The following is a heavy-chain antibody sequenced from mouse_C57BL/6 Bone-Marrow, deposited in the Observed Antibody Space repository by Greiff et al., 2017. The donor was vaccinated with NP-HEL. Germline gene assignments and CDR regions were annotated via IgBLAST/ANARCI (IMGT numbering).Heavy chain of an antibody. J-gene: IGHJ1*03. V-gene: IGHV2-2*01. CDR3: ARKDYGSSWYFDV. CDR1: GFSLTSYG. Sequence: VKLQQSGPGLVQPSQSLSITCTVSGFSLTSYGVHWVRQSPGKGLEWLGVIWSGGSTDYNAAFISRLSISKDNSKSQVFFKMNSLQADDTAIYYCARKDYGSSWYFDVWGTGTTVTVSS. D-gene: IGHD1-1*01. CDR2: IWSGGST.